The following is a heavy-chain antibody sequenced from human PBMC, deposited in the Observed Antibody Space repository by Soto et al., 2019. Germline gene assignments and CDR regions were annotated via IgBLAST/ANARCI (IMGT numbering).Heavy chain of an antibody. J-gene: IGHJ4*02. CDR1: GGSISSYY. Sequence: PSETLSLTCTVSGGSISSYYWSWIRQPPGKGLEWIGYIYYSGSTYYNPSLKSRVTISVDTSKNQFSLKLSSVTAADTAVYYCATMGTPATGLYFFDYWGQGSLVTVSS. D-gene: IGHD2-15*01. V-gene: IGHV4-59*06. CDR3: ATMGTPATGLYFFDY. CDR2: IYYSGST.